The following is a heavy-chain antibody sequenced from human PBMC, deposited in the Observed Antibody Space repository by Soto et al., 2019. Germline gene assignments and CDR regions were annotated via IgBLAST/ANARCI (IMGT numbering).Heavy chain of an antibody. J-gene: IGHJ3*02. V-gene: IGHV3-23*01. CDR1: GFAFSSYA. CDR3: AKVITIFGVVIIRAAFDI. D-gene: IGHD3-3*01. Sequence: PGGSLRLSCTASGFAFSSYAMSWVRKAPGKGMDWVSVISGSGDMTYSADSVKGRFTISRDNSKNTLYLQMNSLRAEDTAVYYCAKVITIFGVVIIRAAFDIWGQGTMVTVS. CDR2: ISGSGDMT.